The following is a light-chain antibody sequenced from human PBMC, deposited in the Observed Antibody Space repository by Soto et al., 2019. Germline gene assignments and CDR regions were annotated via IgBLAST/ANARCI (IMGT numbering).Light chain of an antibody. Sequence: QSVLTQPPSASGSPGQSVTIPCAGTSTDVGEYNYVSWYQQHPGKVPKLIIFEVNKRPSGVPDRFSVSKSGDTASLTVSGLQAEDEADYYCSSFVGAPVIFGGGTKVTVL. J-gene: IGLJ2*01. V-gene: IGLV2-8*01. CDR1: STDVGEYNY. CDR3: SSFVGAPVI. CDR2: EVN.